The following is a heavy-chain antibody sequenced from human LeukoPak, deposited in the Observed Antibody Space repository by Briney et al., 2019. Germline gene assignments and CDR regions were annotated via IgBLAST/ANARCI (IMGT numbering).Heavy chain of an antibody. D-gene: IGHD3-9*01. J-gene: IGHJ3*02. Sequence: PGGSLRLSCAASGFTFSSYAMHWVRQAPGKGLEWVAVISYDGSNKYYADSVKGRFTISRDNSKNTLYLQMNSLRAEDTAVYYCGGWILTGYDAFDIWGQGTLVTVSS. V-gene: IGHV3-30*14. CDR3: GGWILTGYDAFDI. CDR1: GFTFSSYA. CDR2: ISYDGSNK.